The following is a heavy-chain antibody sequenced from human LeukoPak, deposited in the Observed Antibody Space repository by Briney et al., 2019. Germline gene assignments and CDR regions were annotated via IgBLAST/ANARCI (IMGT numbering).Heavy chain of an antibody. J-gene: IGHJ6*03. CDR3: ARDQKEGYGDYVDYYYYMDV. V-gene: IGHV4-61*02. CDR2: IYTSGST. D-gene: IGHD4-17*01. CDR1: GGSISSGSYY. Sequence: SQTLSLTCTVSGGSISSGSYYWSWIRQPAGKGLEWIGRIYTSGSTNYNPSLKSRVTISVDTSKNQFSLKLSSVTAADTAVYYCARDQKEGYGDYVDYYYYMDVWGKGTTVTISS.